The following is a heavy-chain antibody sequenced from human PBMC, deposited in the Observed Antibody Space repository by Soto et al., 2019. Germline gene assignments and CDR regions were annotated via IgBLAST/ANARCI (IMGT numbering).Heavy chain of an antibody. J-gene: IGHJ5*02. D-gene: IGHD6-6*01. CDR1: GYTFTGYY. CDR3: VRDDSSSSRS. Sequence: ASVKVSCKASGYTFTGYYMHWVRQAPGQGLQWMGLIDPYSGNTNYAQEFQGRVTMTRDTSTKTVYMELSSLRAEDTARYYCVRDDSSSSRSWGQGTQVTVSS. V-gene: IGHV1-46*01. CDR2: IDPYSGNT.